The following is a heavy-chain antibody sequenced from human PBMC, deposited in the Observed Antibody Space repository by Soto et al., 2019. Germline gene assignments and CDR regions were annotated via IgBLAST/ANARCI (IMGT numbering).Heavy chain of an antibody. D-gene: IGHD1-26*01. Sequence: PGGSLRLSCAASGFTFSSYGMHWVRQAPGKGLEWVAVIWYDGSNKYYADSVKGRFTISRDNSKNTLYLQMNSLRAEDTAVYYCARVTGATTPYYYYGMDVWGQGTTVTVSS. CDR1: GFTFSSYG. J-gene: IGHJ6*02. V-gene: IGHV3-33*01. CDR2: IWYDGSNK. CDR3: ARVTGATTPYYYYGMDV.